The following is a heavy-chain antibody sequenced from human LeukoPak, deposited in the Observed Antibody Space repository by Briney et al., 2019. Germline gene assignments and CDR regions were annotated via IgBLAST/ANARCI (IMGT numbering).Heavy chain of an antibody. CDR1: GGSISSGGYS. CDR3: ARVGFRVVPASYYYYYGMDV. J-gene: IGHJ6*02. D-gene: IGHD2-2*01. Sequence: SSETLSLTCAVSGGSISSGGYSWSWIRQPPGKGLEWIVYIYHSGSTYYNPSLKSRVTISVDRSKNQFSLKLSSVTAADTAVYYCARVGFRVVPASYYYYYGMDVWGQGTTVTVSS. CDR2: IYHSGST. V-gene: IGHV4-30-2*01.